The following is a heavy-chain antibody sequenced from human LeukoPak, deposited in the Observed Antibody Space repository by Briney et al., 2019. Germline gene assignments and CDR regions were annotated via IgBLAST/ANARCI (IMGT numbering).Heavy chain of an antibody. D-gene: IGHD3-3*01. CDR1: GYTFTGYY. V-gene: IGHV1-2*02. CDR3: ARVALFWSGYYFDY. CDR2: INPNSGGT. Sequence: GASVKVSCKAPGYTFTGYYMHWVRQAPGQGLEWMGWINPNSGGTNYAQKFQGRVTMTRDTSISTVYMELSRLRSDDTAVYYCARVALFWSGYYFDYWGQGTLVTVSS. J-gene: IGHJ4*02.